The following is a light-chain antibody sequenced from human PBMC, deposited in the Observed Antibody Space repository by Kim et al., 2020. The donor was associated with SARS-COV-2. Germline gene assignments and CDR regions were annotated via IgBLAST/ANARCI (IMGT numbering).Light chain of an antibody. V-gene: IGKV1-12*01. J-gene: IGKJ2*01. CDR1: HAIDSW. CDR2: AAS. Sequence: SASVGDRVTIPCRASHAIDSWLAWYQQKPGKAPKLLIYAASSLESGVPSRFSGSGSGTDFTLTISSLQPEDFATYYCQQANSIPYTFGQGTKLEI. CDR3: QQANSIPYT.